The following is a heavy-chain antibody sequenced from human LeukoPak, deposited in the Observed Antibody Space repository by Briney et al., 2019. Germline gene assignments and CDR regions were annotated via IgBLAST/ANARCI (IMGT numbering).Heavy chain of an antibody. CDR3: VRGVGGSSYLDY. J-gene: IGHJ4*02. V-gene: IGHV3-74*01. Sequence: GGSLRLSCAASGFTFSDHWMHWVRQVPGKGLVWVSRIKTDGSWTNDADSVKGRFTISRDNAENTLHLQMNGLRVEDTAVYYCVRGVGGSSYLDYWGQGALVTVSS. CDR1: GFTFSDHW. D-gene: IGHD3-16*01. CDR2: IKTDGSWT.